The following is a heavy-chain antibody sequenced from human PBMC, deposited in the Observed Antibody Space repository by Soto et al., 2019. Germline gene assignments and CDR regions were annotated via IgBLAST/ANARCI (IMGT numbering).Heavy chain of an antibody. J-gene: IGHJ5*01. CDR3: ARDRGVGAATNWFDS. D-gene: IGHD1-26*01. CDR2: IYTNGNT. V-gene: IGHV4-4*07. Sequence: QVQLQESGPELLKASETLSLTYTVSGASLSSSYWSWIRQPAGKGLEWIGRIYTNGNTNYNPSLKSRVTMAVDTSRNQFFLKLTSVSAADTAVYFCARDRGVGAATNWFDSWGQGSLVSVSS. CDR1: GASLSSSY.